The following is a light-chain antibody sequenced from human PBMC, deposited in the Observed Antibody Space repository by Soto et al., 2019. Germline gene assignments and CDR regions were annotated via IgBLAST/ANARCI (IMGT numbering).Light chain of an antibody. V-gene: IGLV3-21*02. CDR1: NIGGKS. CDR3: HVWTRSSDHYV. J-gene: IGLJ1*01. CDR2: DDS. Sequence: LTQPPSVSVAPGQTARITCGGNNIGGKSVHWYQQKPGQAPVLVVYDDSDRPSGIPDRFSGSNSGDTATLTIRRVEAGDEADYYCHVWTRSSDHYVFGTGTKVTVL.